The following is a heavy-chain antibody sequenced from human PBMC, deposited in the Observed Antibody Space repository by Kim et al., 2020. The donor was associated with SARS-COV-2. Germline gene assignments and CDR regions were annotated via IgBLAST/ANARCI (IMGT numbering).Heavy chain of an antibody. J-gene: IGHJ4*02. D-gene: IGHD3-3*01. CDR2: INPSGGST. CDR3: ARDGQYDFWSGYYTGGGWWIDY. V-gene: IGHV1-46*01. CDR1: GYTFTSYY. Sequence: ASVKVSCKASGYTFTSYYIHWVRQAPGQGLEWMGIINPSGGSTSYAQKFQGRVTMTRDTSTSTVYMELSSLRSEDTAVYYCARDGQYDFWSGYYTGGGWWIDYWGQGTLVTVSS.